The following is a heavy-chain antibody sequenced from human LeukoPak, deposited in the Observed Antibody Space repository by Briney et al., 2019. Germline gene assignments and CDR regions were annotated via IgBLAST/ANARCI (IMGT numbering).Heavy chain of an antibody. CDR1: GFTFSNYG. CDR3: AKSRSEDNSGYFDY. D-gene: IGHD3-22*01. J-gene: IGHJ4*02. Sequence: QPGRSLRLSCAASGFTFSNYGMHWVRQAPGKGLEWVAVISFDGSNKYYADSVKGRFAISRDSSKNTLYLQMNSLRAEDTAVYYCAKSRSEDNSGYFDYWGQGTLVTVSS. V-gene: IGHV3-30*18. CDR2: ISFDGSNK.